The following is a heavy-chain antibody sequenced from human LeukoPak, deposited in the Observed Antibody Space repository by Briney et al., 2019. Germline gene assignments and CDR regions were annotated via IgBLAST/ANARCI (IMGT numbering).Heavy chain of an antibody. Sequence: SETLSLTCTVSSGSIRSQHWSWIRQPPGKGLEWIGFISYSGTTYYNPSLEGRVTISRDTSRNQFSLKLSSVTAADTAVYYCTRDRNGGDHYYMDVWGKGTTVTVSS. CDR1: SGSIRSQH. CDR2: ISYSGTT. D-gene: IGHD3-16*01. J-gene: IGHJ6*03. CDR3: TRDRNGGDHYYMDV. V-gene: IGHV4-59*11.